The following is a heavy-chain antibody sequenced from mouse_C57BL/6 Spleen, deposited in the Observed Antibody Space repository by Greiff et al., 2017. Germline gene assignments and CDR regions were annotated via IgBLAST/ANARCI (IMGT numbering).Heavy chain of an antibody. CDR3: ATTVVEGYAMDY. D-gene: IGHD1-1*01. CDR2: FHPYNDDT. J-gene: IGHJ4*01. Sequence: VQLMESGAELVKPGASVKMSCKASGYTFTTYPIEWMKQNHGKSLEWIGNFHPYNDDTKYNEKFKGKATLTVEKSSSTVYLELSRLTSDDSAVYYCATTVVEGYAMDYWGQGTSVTVSS. CDR1: GYTFTTYP. V-gene: IGHV1-47*01.